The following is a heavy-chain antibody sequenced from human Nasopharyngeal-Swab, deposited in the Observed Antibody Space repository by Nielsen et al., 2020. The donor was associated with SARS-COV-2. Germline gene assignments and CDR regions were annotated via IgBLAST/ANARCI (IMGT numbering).Heavy chain of an antibody. J-gene: IGHJ4*02. CDR1: GFTFITSW. CDR2: VNGDGTLI. CDR3: VKGSDY. V-gene: IGHV3-74*03. Sequence: GESLKISCVASGFTFITSWMHWVRHTPGEGLVWVARVNGDGTLITYADSVKGRFTVSRDNAKNTLYLQMNNLRAEDAAIYYCVKGSDYWGQGTLVTVSS.